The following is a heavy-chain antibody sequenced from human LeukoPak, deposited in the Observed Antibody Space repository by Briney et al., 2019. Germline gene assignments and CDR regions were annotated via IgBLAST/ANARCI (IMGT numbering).Heavy chain of an antibody. D-gene: IGHD3-10*01. CDR1: GGTFNSYA. CDR3: AREISGSGSYYNSYYYMDV. J-gene: IGHJ6*03. CDR2: IIPIFGTA. Sequence: SVKVSCKASGGTFNSYAISWVRQAPGQGLEWMGRIIPIFGTANYAQKFQGRVTIITDESTSTAYMELSSLRSEDTAVYYCAREISGSGSYYNSYYYMDVWDKGTTVTVSS. V-gene: IGHV1-69*05.